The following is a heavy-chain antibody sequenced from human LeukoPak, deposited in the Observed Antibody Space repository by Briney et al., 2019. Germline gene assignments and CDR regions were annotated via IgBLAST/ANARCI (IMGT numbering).Heavy chain of an antibody. D-gene: IGHD3-16*02. Sequence: PGGSLRLSCAASGFTFSDYYMSWIRQAPGKGLEWVSYISSSGSTIYYADSVKGRFTISRDNAKNSLYLQMNSLRAEDTAVYYCARAPRTYDYVWGSYRPLHLDYWGQGTLVTVSS. CDR3: ARAPRTYDYVWGSYRPLHLDY. CDR2: ISSSGSTI. J-gene: IGHJ4*02. V-gene: IGHV3-11*01. CDR1: GFTFSDYY.